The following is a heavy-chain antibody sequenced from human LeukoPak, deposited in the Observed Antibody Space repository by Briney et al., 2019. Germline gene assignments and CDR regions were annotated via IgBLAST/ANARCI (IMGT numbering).Heavy chain of an antibody. CDR3: ARDFRVVPAASNPPYYYYYMDV. J-gene: IGHJ6*03. CDR2: IYYSGST. D-gene: IGHD2-2*01. V-gene: IGHV4-39*07. CDR1: GGSISSSSYY. Sequence: SETLSLTCTVSGGSISSSSYYWGWIRQPPGKGLEWIGSIYYSGSTYYNPSLKSRVTISVDTSKNQFSLKLSSVTAADTAVYYCARDFRVVPAASNPPYYYYYMDVWGKGTTVTVSS.